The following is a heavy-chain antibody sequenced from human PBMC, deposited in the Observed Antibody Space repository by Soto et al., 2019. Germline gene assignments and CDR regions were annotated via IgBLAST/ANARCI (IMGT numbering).Heavy chain of an antibody. CDR1: GGTFSSYA. Sequence: QVQLVQSGAEVTKPGSSVKVSCKASGGTFSSYAISWVRQAPGQGLEWMGGIIPIFGTANYAQKFQGRVTITADESTSTAYMELSSLRSEDTAVYYCARGGGAYCGGDCFAHWYFDLWGRGTLVTVSS. J-gene: IGHJ2*01. CDR2: IIPIFGTA. D-gene: IGHD2-21*02. V-gene: IGHV1-69*12. CDR3: ARGGGAYCGGDCFAHWYFDL.